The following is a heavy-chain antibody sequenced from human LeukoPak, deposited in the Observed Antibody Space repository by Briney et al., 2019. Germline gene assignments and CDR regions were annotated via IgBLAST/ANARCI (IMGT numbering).Heavy chain of an antibody. CDR2: IYYSGST. CDR1: GGSTSSYY. CDR3: ARLYYYDSSGYYSGAFDI. V-gene: IGHV4-59*01. Sequence: SETLSLTCTVSGGSTSSYYWSWIRQPPGKGLEWIGYIYYSGSTNYNPSLKSRVTISVDTSKNQFSLKLSSVTAADTAVYYCARLYYYDSSGYYSGAFDIWGQGTMVTVSS. D-gene: IGHD3-22*01. J-gene: IGHJ3*02.